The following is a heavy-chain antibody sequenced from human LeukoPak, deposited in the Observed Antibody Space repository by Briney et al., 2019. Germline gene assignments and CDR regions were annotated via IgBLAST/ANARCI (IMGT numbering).Heavy chain of an antibody. CDR1: GGSVSSGNYY. Sequence: NPSETLSLTCTVSGGSVSSGNYYWSWIRQPAGKGLEWIGHIYTSGSTNYNPSLKSRVTISVDTSKNQFSLKLSSLTAADTAVYYCAREGYDSLXGQGTXVTVSS. J-gene: IGHJ4*02. V-gene: IGHV4-61*09. D-gene: IGHD3-3*01. CDR2: IYTSGST. CDR3: AREGYDSL.